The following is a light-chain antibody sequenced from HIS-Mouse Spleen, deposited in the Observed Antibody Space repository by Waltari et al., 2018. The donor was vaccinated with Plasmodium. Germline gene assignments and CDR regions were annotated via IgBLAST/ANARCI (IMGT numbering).Light chain of an antibody. CDR2: EVS. V-gene: IGLV2-8*01. J-gene: IGLJ2*01. CDR1: SSDVGGYNY. Sequence: QSALTQPPSASGSPGQSVTISCTGTSSDVGGYNYVSWYQPHPGKAPKLMIYEVSKRPSGVPVRFSGSKSGNTASLTVSGLQAEDEADYYCSSYAGSNNLVFGGGTKLTVL. CDR3: SSYAGSNNLV.